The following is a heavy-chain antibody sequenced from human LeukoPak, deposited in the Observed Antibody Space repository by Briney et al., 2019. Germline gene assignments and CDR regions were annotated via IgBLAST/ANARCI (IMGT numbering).Heavy chain of an antibody. V-gene: IGHV1-3*04. CDR3: GASVVVTGRVDY. CDR1: GYTFTSYA. J-gene: IGHJ4*02. Sequence: ASVKVSCKASGYTFTSYAMHWVRQAPGQRLEWMGWINTGNGNTKYSQKFQGRVTITRDTSASTAYMELSSLRSEDTAVYYCGASVVVTGRVDYWGQGTLVTVSS. D-gene: IGHD2-21*02. CDR2: INTGNGNT.